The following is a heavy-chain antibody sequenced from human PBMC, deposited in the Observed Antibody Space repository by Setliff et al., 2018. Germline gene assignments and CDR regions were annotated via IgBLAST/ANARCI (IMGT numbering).Heavy chain of an antibody. V-gene: IGHV1-2*04. CDR1: GYTFTGYY. CDR2: INPNSGGT. CDR3: ARARDDGVYYGSSGYYSYYYYGMDV. J-gene: IGHJ6*02. D-gene: IGHD3-22*01. Sequence: GASVKVSCKASGYTFTGYYMHWVRQAPGQGLEWMGWINPNSGGTNYAQKFQGWVTMTRDTSISTAYMELSRLRSDDTAVYYCARARDDGVYYGSSGYYSYYYYGMDVWGQGTTVTVSS.